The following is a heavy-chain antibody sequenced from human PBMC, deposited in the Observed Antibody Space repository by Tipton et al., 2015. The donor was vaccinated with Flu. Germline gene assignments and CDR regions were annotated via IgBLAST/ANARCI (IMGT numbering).Heavy chain of an antibody. V-gene: IGHV4-38-2*01. CDR1: GFSITSGAY. D-gene: IGHD3-10*01. CDR3: ARLPILRGVIKTFDI. CDR2: IYLSGTT. J-gene: IGHJ3*02. Sequence: LRLSCAVSGFSITSGAYWGWVRQPPGKGLEWIGIIYLSGTTYYNPSLKSRVILSVDTSKNQFSLKVRSVTAADTAVYFCARLPILRGVIKTFDIWGQGTMVTVSS.